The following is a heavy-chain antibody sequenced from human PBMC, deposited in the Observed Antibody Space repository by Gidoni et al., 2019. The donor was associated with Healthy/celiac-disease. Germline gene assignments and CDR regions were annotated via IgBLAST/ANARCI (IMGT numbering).Heavy chain of an antibody. V-gene: IGHV1-69*06. CDR2: LFPICCTA. CDR1: GGTFSSYA. Sequence: QVQQVQSGAEVQKPGSSVKVSCKASGGTFSSYAISWVRQSAGQGLDWMGGLFPICCTANYAQKFQGRVTITPDKSTSTAYMELSSLRSEDTAVYYCASGITMVRGVIIAPAFDYWGQGTLVTVSS. D-gene: IGHD3-10*01. CDR3: ASGITMVRGVIIAPAFDY. J-gene: IGHJ4*02.